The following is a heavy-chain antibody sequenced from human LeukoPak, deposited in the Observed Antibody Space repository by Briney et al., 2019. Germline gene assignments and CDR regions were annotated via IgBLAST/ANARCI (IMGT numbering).Heavy chain of an antibody. CDR2: ISGSGSTT. CDR1: GFTFSSYA. V-gene: IGHV3-23*01. D-gene: IGHD2/OR15-2a*01. CDR3: AKGLDRQTTFFDY. Sequence: GGSLRLSCAASGFTFSSYAMNWVRQAPGKGLEWVSIISGSGSTTHYADPVKGRFTISRDNAKNTLYLQMNSLRAEDTAVYYCAKGLDRQTTFFDYWGQGTLVTVSS. J-gene: IGHJ4*02.